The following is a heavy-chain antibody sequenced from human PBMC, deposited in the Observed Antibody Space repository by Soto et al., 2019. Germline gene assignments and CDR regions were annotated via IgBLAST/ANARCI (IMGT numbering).Heavy chain of an antibody. CDR3: TRADDYDSSSYYYFDY. J-gene: IGHJ4*02. CDR1: GGSISSGGYY. V-gene: IGHV4-31*03. D-gene: IGHD3-22*01. CDR2: IYHSGSS. Sequence: PSETLSLTCTVSGGSISSGGYYWSWIRQHPGKGLEWIGYIYHSGSSYNNPSLKSRVTISVDTSKNQFSLKLSSVTAADTAVYYCTRADDYDSSSYYYFDYWGQRTLVTV.